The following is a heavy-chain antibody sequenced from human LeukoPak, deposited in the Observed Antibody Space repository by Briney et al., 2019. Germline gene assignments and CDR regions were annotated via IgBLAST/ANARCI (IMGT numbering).Heavy chain of an antibody. CDR3: ARESTIFGVAAFDI. J-gene: IGHJ3*02. D-gene: IGHD3-3*01. CDR2: ISYDGSNK. V-gene: IGHV3-30*04. CDR1: GFTFSSYA. Sequence: TGGSLRLSCAASGFTFSSYAMHWVRQAPGKGLEWVAVISYDGSNKYYADSVKGRFTISRDNSKNTLYLQMNSLRAEDTAVYYCARESTIFGVAAFDIWGQGTMVTVSS.